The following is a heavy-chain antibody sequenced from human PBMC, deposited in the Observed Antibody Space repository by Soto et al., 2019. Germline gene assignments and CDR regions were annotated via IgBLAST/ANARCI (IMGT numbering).Heavy chain of an antibody. Sequence: GGSLRLSCVVSGFTFRSYWMHWVRQVPGKALEWVSRISRDGGTTSYADSVQGRLTISRDNAKNTLYLQMNSLGADDTAVYYCAREEGSWWDYWGQGTLVTVSS. CDR3: AREEGSWWDY. V-gene: IGHV3-74*01. CDR1: GFTFRSYW. J-gene: IGHJ4*02. CDR2: ISRDGGTT. D-gene: IGHD6-13*01.